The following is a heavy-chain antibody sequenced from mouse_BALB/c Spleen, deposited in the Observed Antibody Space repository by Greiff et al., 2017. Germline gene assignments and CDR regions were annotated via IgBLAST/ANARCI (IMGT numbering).Heavy chain of an antibody. CDR3: AREGETPFDY. Sequence: DVKLVESGGGLVKPGGSLKLSCAASGFTFSSYAMSWVRQTPEKRLEWVASISSGGSTYYPDSVKGRFTISRDNARNILYLQMSSLRSEDTAMYYCAREGETPFDYWGQGTTLTVSS. CDR1: GFTFSSYA. J-gene: IGHJ2*01. CDR2: ISSGGST. V-gene: IGHV5-6-5*01.